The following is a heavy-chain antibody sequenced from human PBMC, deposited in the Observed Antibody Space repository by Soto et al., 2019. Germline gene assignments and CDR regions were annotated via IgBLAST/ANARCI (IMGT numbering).Heavy chain of an antibody. J-gene: IGHJ3*01. D-gene: IGHD6-19*01. CDR3: ARSNGSYEADAFYL. V-gene: IGHV3-11*01. CDR2: LSRSGNTI. Sequence: QVQLVESGGGLVQPGGSLRLSFAASGFTFGDYEMSWIRQAAGKGPEWVSFLSRSGNTIYYADSVKGRFSISMDNAENSLYLQMESLRVEDKATYFCARSNGSYEADAFYLWGQGTMFTV. CDR1: GFTFGDYE.